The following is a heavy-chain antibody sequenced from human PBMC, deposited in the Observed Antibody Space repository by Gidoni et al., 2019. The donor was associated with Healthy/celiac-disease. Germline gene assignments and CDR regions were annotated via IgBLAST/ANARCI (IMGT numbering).Heavy chain of an antibody. CDR3: AKHRRIAAAGTNWFDP. Sequence: EVQLLESGGGLVQPGGSLRLSCAASGFTFSSYAMSWVRQAPGKGLEWVSAISGSGGSTYYADSVKGRFTISRDNSKNTLYLQMNSLRAEDTAVYYCAKHRRIAAAGTNWFDPWGQGTLVTVSS. CDR1: GFTFSSYA. V-gene: IGHV3-23*01. D-gene: IGHD6-13*01. J-gene: IGHJ5*02. CDR2: ISGSGGST.